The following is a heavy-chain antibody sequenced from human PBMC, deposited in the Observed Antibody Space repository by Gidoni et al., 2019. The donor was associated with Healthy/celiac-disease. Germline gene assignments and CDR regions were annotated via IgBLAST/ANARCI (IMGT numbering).Heavy chain of an antibody. D-gene: IGHD3-22*01. CDR3: AKGESYYDSSGYYYPTYYFDY. V-gene: IGHV3-23*01. CDR1: GFTFSSVG. J-gene: IGHJ4*02. CDR2: SSGSGDST. Sequence: VQLLASRGGLVRPGGFLRLSCAASGFTFSSVGLSWVRQAPGKGLGWVAASSGSGDSTYDADSVKGRFTISRDNSKTTVYLQMSGLRAEDTAVYYCAKGESYYDSSGYYYPTYYFDYWGQGTLVTVSS.